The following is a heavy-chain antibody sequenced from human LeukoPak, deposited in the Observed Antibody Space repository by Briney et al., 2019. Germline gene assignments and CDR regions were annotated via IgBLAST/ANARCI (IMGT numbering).Heavy chain of an antibody. V-gene: IGHV4-59*01. D-gene: IGHD3-10*01. CDR1: GGSISSYY. J-gene: IGHJ4*02. CDR2: VYYSGST. CDR3: ARSELLWFGGVNSGFDY. Sequence: SETLSLTCTVSGGSISSYYWSWIRQPPGKGLEWIGYVYYSGSTNYNPSLKSRVTISVDTSKNQFSQKLSSVTAADTAVYYCARSELLWFGGVNSGFDYWGQGTLVTVSS.